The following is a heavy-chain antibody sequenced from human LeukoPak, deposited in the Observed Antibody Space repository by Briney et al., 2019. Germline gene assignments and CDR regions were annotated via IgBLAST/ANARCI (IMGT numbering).Heavy chain of an antibody. Sequence: SVKVSCKASGCTFSSYAISWVRQAPGQGLEWTGGIIPIFGTANYAQKFQGRVTMTRDMSTSTVYMELSSLRSEDTAVYYCATSVAAAGTVDYWGQGTLVTVSS. D-gene: IGHD6-13*01. CDR2: IIPIFGTA. CDR3: ATSVAAAGTVDY. V-gene: IGHV1-69*05. CDR1: GCTFSSYA. J-gene: IGHJ4*02.